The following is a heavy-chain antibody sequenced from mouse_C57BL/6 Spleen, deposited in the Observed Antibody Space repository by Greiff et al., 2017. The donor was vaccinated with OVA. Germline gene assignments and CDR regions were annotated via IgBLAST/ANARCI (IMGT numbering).Heavy chain of an antibody. Sequence: QVQLQQPGAELVKPGASVKLSCKASGYTFTSYWMHWVKQRPGQGLEWIGMIHPNSGSTNYNEKFKSKATLTVVKSSSTAYMQLSSLTSEDSAVYYCASKIITTVVGGNYFDYWGQGTTLTVSS. V-gene: IGHV1-64*01. CDR2: IHPNSGST. J-gene: IGHJ2*01. D-gene: IGHD1-1*01. CDR3: ASKIITTVVGGNYFDY. CDR1: GYTFTSYW.